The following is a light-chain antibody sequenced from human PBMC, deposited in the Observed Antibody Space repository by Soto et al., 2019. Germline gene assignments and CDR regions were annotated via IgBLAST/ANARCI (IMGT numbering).Light chain of an antibody. J-gene: IGKJ4*01. CDR3: QHYNELPLT. CDR1: QRVSTN. CDR2: GAS. V-gene: IGKV3-15*01. Sequence: EIVMTQSPVTLSVSPGERATLSCRASQRVSTNLAWYQQKPGQGPRLLIFGASTRAIGIPARFSGSGSGTDFTLTISSLQSEDFAVYYCQHYNELPLTFGGGTKVEIK.